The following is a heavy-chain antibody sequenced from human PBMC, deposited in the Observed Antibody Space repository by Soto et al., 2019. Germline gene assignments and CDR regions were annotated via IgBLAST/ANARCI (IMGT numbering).Heavy chain of an antibody. D-gene: IGHD2-15*01. V-gene: IGHV4-34*01. CDR2: INHSGST. CDR3: AREGYCSGGSCYSRTLDY. Sequence: SETLSLTCAVYGGSFSGYYWSWIRQPPGKGLEWIGEINHSGSTNYNPSLKSRVTISVDTSKNQFSLKLSSVTAADTAVYYCAREGYCSGGSCYSRTLDYWGQGTMVTVSS. J-gene: IGHJ4*02. CDR1: GGSFSGYY.